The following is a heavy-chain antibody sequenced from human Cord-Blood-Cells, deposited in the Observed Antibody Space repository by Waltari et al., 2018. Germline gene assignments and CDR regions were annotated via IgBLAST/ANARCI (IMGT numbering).Heavy chain of an antibody. CDR1: GCSISSSSYY. V-gene: IGHV4-39*01. J-gene: IGHJ3*02. CDR3: AREVYKEYSSSSYAFDI. CDR2: IYYSGST. D-gene: IGHD6-6*01. Sequence: QLQLQESGPGLVKPSETLSLTCTVSGCSISSSSYYWGWIRQPPGKGLEWIGSIYYSGSTYYNPSLKSRVTISVDTSKNQFSLKLSSVTAADTAVYYCAREVYKEYSSSSYAFDIWGQGTMVTVSS.